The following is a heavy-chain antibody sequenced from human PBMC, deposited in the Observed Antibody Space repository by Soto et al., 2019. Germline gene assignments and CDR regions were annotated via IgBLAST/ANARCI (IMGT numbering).Heavy chain of an antibody. D-gene: IGHD3-10*02. V-gene: IGHV1-2*02. J-gene: IGHJ6*02. Sequence: QVQLVQSGAEVKEPGDSVRVSCEASGYTFTAYYIHWVRQAPGQGLEWMGWINPKFGDTTYAQDFQGRVSMTRDMSISTVYMELSSLTYDDTAIYYCARNMDYYYGRGSGNGHGVWGQGTTVTVFS. CDR3: ARNMDYYYGRGSGNGHGV. CDR1: GYTFTAYY. CDR2: INPKFGDT.